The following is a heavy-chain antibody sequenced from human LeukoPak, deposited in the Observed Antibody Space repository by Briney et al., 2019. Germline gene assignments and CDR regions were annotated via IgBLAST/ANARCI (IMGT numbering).Heavy chain of an antibody. CDR2: IYYSGST. Sequence: SETLSLTCTVSGGSVSSSSYYWGWIRQPPGKGLEWIGSIYYSGSTYYNPSLKSRVTISVDTPKNQFSLKLSSVTAADTAVYYCARPRGYYGSGSSLDVWGQGTTVTVSS. V-gene: IGHV4-39*01. D-gene: IGHD3-10*01. J-gene: IGHJ6*02. CDR3: ARPRGYYGSGSSLDV. CDR1: GGSVSSSSYY.